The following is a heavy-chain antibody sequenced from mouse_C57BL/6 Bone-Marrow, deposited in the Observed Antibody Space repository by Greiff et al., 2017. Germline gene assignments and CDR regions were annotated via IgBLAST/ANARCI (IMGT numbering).Heavy chain of an antibody. CDR3: TRVETSLPPMDY. D-gene: IGHD5-5*01. J-gene: IGHJ4*01. CDR1: GYTFTSYG. CDR2: IYPRSGNT. Sequence: VQLQQSGAELARPGASVKLSCKASGYTFTSYGISWVKQRTGPGLEWIGEIYPRSGNTYYHEKFKGKATLTANESSSTAYMELRSLTSEDSAVYFCTRVETSLPPMDYWGQGTSVTVSS. V-gene: IGHV1-81*01.